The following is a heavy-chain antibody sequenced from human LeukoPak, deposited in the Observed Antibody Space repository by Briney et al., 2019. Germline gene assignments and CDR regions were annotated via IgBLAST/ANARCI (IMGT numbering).Heavy chain of an antibody. CDR3: ARDILTGYYYYGMDV. V-gene: IGHV7-4-1*02. D-gene: IGHD3-9*01. CDR2: INTNTENP. Sequence: ASVKVSCKASGYTFTSYAMNWVRQAPGQGLEWMGWINTNTENPTYAQGFTGRFVFSLDTSVSTAYLQISSLKAEDTAVYYCARDILTGYYYYGMDVWGQGTTVTVSS. J-gene: IGHJ6*02. CDR1: GYTFTSYA.